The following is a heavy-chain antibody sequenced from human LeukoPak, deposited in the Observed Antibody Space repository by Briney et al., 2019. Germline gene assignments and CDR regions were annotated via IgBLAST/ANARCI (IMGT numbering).Heavy chain of an antibody. Sequence: SETLSLTCTVSGVSISSISYYWGWVRQSPGKGLEWIGTIYYTGTTYYNPSLRSRVTISLNTSKNQFSLKLNSVTAADTAVYYCARGMRYSSAYYFDYWGQATLVTVSS. D-gene: IGHD6-25*01. V-gene: IGHV4-39*01. J-gene: IGHJ4*02. CDR1: GVSISSISYY. CDR2: IYYTGTT. CDR3: ARGMRYSSAYYFDY.